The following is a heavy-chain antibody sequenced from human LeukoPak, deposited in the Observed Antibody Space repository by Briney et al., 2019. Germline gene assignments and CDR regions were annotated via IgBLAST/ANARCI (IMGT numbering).Heavy chain of an antibody. Sequence: GGSLRLSCAASGFTFSSYWMSWVRQAPGKGLEWVANIKQDGSEKYYVDSVKGRFTISRDNAMNTVFLQMKSLGADDTGTYYCARFYFPEEHDRAWYEAHWGQGVLVTVS. D-gene: IGHD6-19*01. CDR3: ARFYFPEEHDRAWYEAH. CDR2: IKQDGSEK. J-gene: IGHJ4*02. V-gene: IGHV3-7*01. CDR1: GFTFSSYW.